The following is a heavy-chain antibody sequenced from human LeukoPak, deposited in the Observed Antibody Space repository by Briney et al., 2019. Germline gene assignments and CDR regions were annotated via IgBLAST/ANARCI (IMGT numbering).Heavy chain of an antibody. CDR3: ASHIAVARRRRAFDI. CDR1: GGSFSGYY. Sequence: PSETLSLTCAAYGGSFSGYYWSWIRQPPGKGLEWIGEINHSGSTNYNPSLKSRVTISVDTSKNQFSLKLSSVTAADTAVYYCASHIAVARRRRAFDIWGQGTMVTVSS. D-gene: IGHD6-19*01. CDR2: INHSGST. J-gene: IGHJ3*02. V-gene: IGHV4-34*01.